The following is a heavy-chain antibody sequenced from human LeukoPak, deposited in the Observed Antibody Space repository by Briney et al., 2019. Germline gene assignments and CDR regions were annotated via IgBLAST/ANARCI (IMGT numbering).Heavy chain of an antibody. CDR3: AKQWTTSPLFDY. V-gene: IGHV1-69*04. CDR2: IIPILGIA. J-gene: IGHJ4*02. Sequence: GASVKVSCKASGGTFSSYAISWVRQAPGRGLEWMGRIIPILGIANYAQKFQGRVTITADKSTSTAYMELSSLRSEDTAVYYCAKQWTTSPLFDYWGQGTLVTVSS. CDR1: GGTFSSYA. D-gene: IGHD3/OR15-3a*01.